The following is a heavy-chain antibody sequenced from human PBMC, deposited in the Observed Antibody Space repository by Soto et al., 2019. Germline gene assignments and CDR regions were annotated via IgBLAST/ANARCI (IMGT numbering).Heavy chain of an antibody. CDR2: SVPIWGTG. CDR3: ASPHSGSYSPFGY. J-gene: IGHJ4*02. Sequence: QVQLVQSGAEVKKPGSSVKVSCKASGGTFSSYAISWVRQAPGQGLEWMGGSVPIWGTGNYAQKFQGRVTLTEDKSTSTAYMELSSLRSEDTAVYYCASPHSGSYSPFGYWGQGTLVTVSS. CDR1: GGTFSSYA. V-gene: IGHV1-69*06. D-gene: IGHD1-26*01.